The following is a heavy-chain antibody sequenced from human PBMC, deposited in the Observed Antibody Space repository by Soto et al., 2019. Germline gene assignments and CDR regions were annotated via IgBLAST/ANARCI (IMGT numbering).Heavy chain of an antibody. Sequence: PSETLSLTCAVSGGSISSSNWWSWVRQPPGKGLEWIGEIYHSGSTNYNPSLKSRVTISVDKSKNQFSLKLSSVTAANTAVYYCARGRIAVAGTIYYGMDVWGQGTTVTVSS. D-gene: IGHD6-19*01. CDR3: ARGRIAVAGTIYYGMDV. V-gene: IGHV4-4*02. J-gene: IGHJ6*02. CDR1: GGSISSSNW. CDR2: IYHSGST.